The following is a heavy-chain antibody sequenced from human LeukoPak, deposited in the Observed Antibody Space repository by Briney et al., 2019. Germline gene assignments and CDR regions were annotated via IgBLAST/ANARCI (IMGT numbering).Heavy chain of an antibody. Sequence: PGGCLRLSCAASGFTFSSYAMNWVRQAPGKGLEWVSAISGSGGTTYYADSVKGRFTISRDNSKNTLFLQMNSLRAEDTAVYYCAKDREGLSSGYDLEYFDYWGQGTLVTVSS. V-gene: IGHV3-23*01. CDR1: GFTFSSYA. CDR3: AKDREGLSSGYDLEYFDY. J-gene: IGHJ4*02. D-gene: IGHD5-12*01. CDR2: ISGSGGTT.